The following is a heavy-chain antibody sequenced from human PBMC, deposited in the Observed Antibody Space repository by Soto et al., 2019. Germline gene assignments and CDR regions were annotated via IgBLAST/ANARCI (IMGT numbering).Heavy chain of an antibody. CDR1: GGTFSSYA. Sequence: GASVKVSCKASGGTFSSYAISWVRQAPGQGLEWMGRIIPILGIANYAQKFQGRVTITAVKSTSTAYMELSSLRSEDTAVYYCASYYDSSGYYYGYFDYWGQGTLVTVSS. CDR2: IIPILGIA. D-gene: IGHD3-22*01. V-gene: IGHV1-69*04. J-gene: IGHJ4*02. CDR3: ASYYDSSGYYYGYFDY.